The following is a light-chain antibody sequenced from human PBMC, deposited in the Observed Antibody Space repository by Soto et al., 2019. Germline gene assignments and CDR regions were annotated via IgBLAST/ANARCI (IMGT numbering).Light chain of an antibody. J-gene: IGLJ1*01. CDR1: DSDIGSNT. V-gene: IGLV1-44*01. CDR2: SDY. Sequence: QSVLTQPPSASGTPGQRVTISCSGSDSDIGSNTVNWYQHLPGTAPRLLIYSDYQRPSGVPDRFSGSKSGTSASLAISGLQSEDEADYYCATWYDSLIAYVFGTGTKLTVL. CDR3: ATWYDSLIAYV.